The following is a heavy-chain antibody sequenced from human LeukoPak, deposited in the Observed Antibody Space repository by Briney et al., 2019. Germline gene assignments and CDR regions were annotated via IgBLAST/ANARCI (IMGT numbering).Heavy chain of an antibody. D-gene: IGHD5-18*01. CDR3: ARGALGYTYGYFDY. J-gene: IGHJ4*02. CDR2: ISGSGGST. V-gene: IGHV3-23*01. Sequence: GRSLRLSCAASGFTFSSYAMHWVRQAPGKGLEWVSAISGSGGSTYYADSVKGRFTISRDNSKNTLYLQMNSLRAEDTAVYYCARGALGYTYGYFDYWGQGTLVTVSS. CDR1: GFTFSSYA.